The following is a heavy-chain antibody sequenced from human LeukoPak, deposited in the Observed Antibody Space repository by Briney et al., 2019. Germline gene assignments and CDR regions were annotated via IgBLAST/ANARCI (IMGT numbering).Heavy chain of an antibody. CDR3: ARSRREQWLVGGDY. V-gene: IGHV3-30-3*01. CDR2: ISYDGSNK. J-gene: IGHJ4*02. D-gene: IGHD6-19*01. Sequence: GGSLRLSCAASGFTFSSNAMHWVRQAPGKGLEWVAVISYDGSNKYYADSVKGRFTISRDNSKNTLYLQMNSLRAEDTAVYYCARSRREQWLVGGDYWGQGTLVTVSS. CDR1: GFTFSSNA.